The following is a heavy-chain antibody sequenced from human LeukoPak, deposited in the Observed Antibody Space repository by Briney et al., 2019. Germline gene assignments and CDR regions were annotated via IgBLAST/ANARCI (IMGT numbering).Heavy chain of an antibody. D-gene: IGHD3-10*01. V-gene: IGHV3-23*01. CDR2: ISGSGGNT. CDR3: ANLWFGELLGIY. J-gene: IGHJ4*02. CDR1: GFTFSSYA. Sequence: PGGSLRLSCAASGFTFSSYAMSWVRQAPGKGLEWVSAISGSGGNTYYADSVKGRFTISRDNSKNTLYLQMNSLRAEDTAVYYCANLWFGELLGIYWGQGTLVTVSS.